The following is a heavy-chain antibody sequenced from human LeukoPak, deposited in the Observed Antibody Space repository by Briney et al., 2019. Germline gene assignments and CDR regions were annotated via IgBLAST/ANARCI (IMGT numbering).Heavy chain of an antibody. J-gene: IGHJ4*02. Sequence: GGSLRLSCAASGFTFSSYGMHWVRQAPGKGLEWVAVISYDGSDKYYADSVKGRFTISRDNSKNTLYLQMNSLRAEDTAVYYCARGGRLGSYFDYWGQGTLVTVSS. CDR1: GFTFSSYG. CDR2: ISYDGSDK. CDR3: ARGGRLGSYFDY. D-gene: IGHD1-26*01. V-gene: IGHV3-30*03.